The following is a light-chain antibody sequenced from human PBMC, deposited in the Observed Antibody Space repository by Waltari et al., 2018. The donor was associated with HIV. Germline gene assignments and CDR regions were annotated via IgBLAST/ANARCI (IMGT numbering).Light chain of an antibody. V-gene: IGLV1-40*01. CDR1: SSNIGAGYD. CDR3: QSYDSSLSGYV. Sequence: QSVLTQPPSVSGAPGQRVTISCTGSSSNIGAGYDVHWYQQLPGTAPKLLIYGTSNRPAGVPDRLSGCKSGTSASLAITGRQAEDEADYYCQSYDSSLSGYVFGTGTKVTVL. CDR2: GTS. J-gene: IGLJ1*01.